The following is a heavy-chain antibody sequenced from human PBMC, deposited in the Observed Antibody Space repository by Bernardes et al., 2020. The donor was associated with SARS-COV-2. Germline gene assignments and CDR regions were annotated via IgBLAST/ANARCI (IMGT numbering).Heavy chain of an antibody. J-gene: IGHJ4*02. CDR3: AKGGDKWLVQGIHLDD. CDR2: ISYDGNTK. V-gene: IGHV3-30*18. Sequence: SLRLSCAASGFTFSTYGLHWVRQAPGKGLEWVAVISYDGNTKYYVDSVKGRFTISRDNSKNTLYLQMHSLKTEDTALYFCAKGGDKWLVQGIHLDDWGQGTPVTVSS. D-gene: IGHD6-19*01. CDR1: GFTFSTYG.